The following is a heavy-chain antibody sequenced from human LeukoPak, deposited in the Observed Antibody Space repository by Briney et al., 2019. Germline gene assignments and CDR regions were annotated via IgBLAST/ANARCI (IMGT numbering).Heavy chain of an antibody. CDR2: IKRKTDGGTT. J-gene: IGHJ4*02. D-gene: IGHD1-1*01. CDR3: TAGSPFDF. V-gene: IGHV3-15*01. Sequence: PGGSLRLSCVASGLSISGQWMNWVRQAPGKGLEWVGRIKRKTDGGTTDYAAPVKGRFTISRDDSKNTLYLQMNSLKTEDTAVYYCTAGSPFDFWGQGTLVTVSS. CDR1: GLSISGQW.